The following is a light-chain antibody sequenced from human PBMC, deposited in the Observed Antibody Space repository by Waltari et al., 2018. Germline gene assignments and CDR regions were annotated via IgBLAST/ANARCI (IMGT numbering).Light chain of an antibody. Sequence: QSALTQPASVPGSPGQSITIPCTATSSDVGSYNLVSWYQQPPGKAPKLMIYEGNKRPSGVSNRFSGSKSGNTGSLTISGLQGEDEADYHCCSYAGSNTFVVFGGGTKLTVL. CDR2: EGN. V-gene: IGLV2-23*03. CDR3: CSYAGSNTFVV. J-gene: IGLJ3*02. CDR1: SSDVGSYNL.